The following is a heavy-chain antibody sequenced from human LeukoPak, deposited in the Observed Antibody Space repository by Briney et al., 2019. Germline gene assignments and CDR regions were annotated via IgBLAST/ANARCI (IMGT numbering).Heavy chain of an antibody. CDR1: GGSISSYY. CDR3: CRVVDTAMVTLD. J-gene: IGHJ4*02. D-gene: IGHD5-18*01. V-gene: IGHV4-59*08. Sequence: SETLSLTCTVSGGSISSYYWSWIRQPAGKGLEWIGYIYYSGSTNYNPSLKSRVTISVDTSKNQFSPKLSTVTAEVPAVYYCCRVVDTAMVTLDWAQGTLVSVST. CDR2: IYYSGST.